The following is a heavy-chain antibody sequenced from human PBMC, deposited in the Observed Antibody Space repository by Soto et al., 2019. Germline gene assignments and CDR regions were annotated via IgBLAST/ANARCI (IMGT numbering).Heavy chain of an antibody. D-gene: IGHD3-22*01. J-gene: IGHJ5*02. Sequence: SETLSLTCAVYGGSFSGYYWSWIRQPPGKGLEWIGEINHSGSTNYNPSLRSRVTISVDTSKNQFSLKLSSVTAADTAVYYCARGTYYYDSGGYYPYNWFDPWGQGTLVTVSS. CDR1: GGSFSGYY. CDR2: INHSGST. CDR3: ARGTYYYDSGGYYPYNWFDP. V-gene: IGHV4-34*01.